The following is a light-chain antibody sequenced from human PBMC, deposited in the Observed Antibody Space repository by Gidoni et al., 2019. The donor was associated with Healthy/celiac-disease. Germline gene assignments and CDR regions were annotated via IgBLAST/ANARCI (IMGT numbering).Light chain of an antibody. CDR1: QDISNY. CDR2: DAA. CDR3: QQYDNLPPFT. V-gene: IGKV1-33*01. J-gene: IGKJ3*01. Sequence: DIQMTPSPSSLSASVGDRVTITCQASQDISNYLNWYQQKPGKAPKPLIYDAANLETGVPSRFSGSGSWTDFTFTISSLQPEDIATYYCQQYDNLPPFTFGPGTKVDIK.